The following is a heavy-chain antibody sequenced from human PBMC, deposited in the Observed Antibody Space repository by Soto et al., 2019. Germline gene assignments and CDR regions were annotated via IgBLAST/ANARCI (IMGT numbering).Heavy chain of an antibody. D-gene: IGHD5-18*01. V-gene: IGHV3-21*01. CDR2: ISSSSTYI. CDR3: ARVQTAMVMEGSLGFDY. J-gene: IGHJ4*02. Sequence: GGSLRLSCVASGFTFSSSGMTWVRQAPGKGLEWVSSISSSSTYIYYADSVKDRFTISRDNAKNSLYLQMNTLRAEDTAVYYCARVQTAMVMEGSLGFDYWGQGTLVTVSS. CDR1: GFTFSSSG.